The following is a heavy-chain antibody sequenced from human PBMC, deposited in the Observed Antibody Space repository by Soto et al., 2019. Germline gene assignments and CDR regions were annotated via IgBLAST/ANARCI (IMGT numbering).Heavy chain of an antibody. D-gene: IGHD3-3*01. CDR3: AKDRALTYYDFSFDY. CDR2: ISFDGAHK. CDR1: GFTFSSYG. V-gene: IGHV3-30*18. J-gene: IGHJ4*02. Sequence: TGGSLRLSCSASGFTFSSYGFHWVRQAPGKGLEWVAVISFDGAHKYYADSVKGRFTISRDKSKNTLYLQMNSLRAEDTAVYYCAKDRALTYYDFSFDYWGQGTLVTVSS.